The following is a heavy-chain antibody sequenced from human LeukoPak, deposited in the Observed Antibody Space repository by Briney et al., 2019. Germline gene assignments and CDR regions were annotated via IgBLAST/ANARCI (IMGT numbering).Heavy chain of an antibody. D-gene: IGHD3-22*01. V-gene: IGHV4-4*08. CDR3: ASRAYYDSSGYSPASGYFVL. CDR1: GGSMFSYY. Sequence: SETLSLTCTVSGGSMFSYYWSWIRQPPGKGLEWIGDIYSNGITSYNPSLRSRGTISIATSKNQFSLRLRSVTAADTAIYYCASRAYYDSSGYSPASGYFVLWGRGTLVSVSS. J-gene: IGHJ2*01. CDR2: IYSNGIT.